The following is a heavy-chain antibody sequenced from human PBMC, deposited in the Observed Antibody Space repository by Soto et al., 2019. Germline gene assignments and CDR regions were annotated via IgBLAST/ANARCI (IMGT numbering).Heavy chain of an antibody. J-gene: IGHJ6*02. CDR2: IYSGGNT. CDR1: GFTVSSNY. CDR3: ARTEEFRPSFNSYSYDMDV. V-gene: IGHV3-53*01. Sequence: PVGSLRLSCAASGFTVSSNYMSWVRQAPGKGLEWVSVIYSGGNTFYANSVKGRFTISRDNSKNTLYLQMNSLRVEDTALYYCARTEEFRPSFNSYSYDMDVWGQGTTVTVSS.